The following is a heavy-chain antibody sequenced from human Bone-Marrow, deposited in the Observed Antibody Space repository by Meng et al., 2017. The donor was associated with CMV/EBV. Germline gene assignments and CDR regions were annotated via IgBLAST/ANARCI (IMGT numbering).Heavy chain of an antibody. CDR3: ARDLAVGSFDY. CDR1: GFSFSSYS. J-gene: IGHJ4*02. CDR2: ISSSSSYI. V-gene: IGHV3-21*01. Sequence: GGSLRLSCAASGFSFSSYSMNWVRQAPGKGLEWVSSISSSSSYIYYADSVKGRFTISRDNAKNSLYLQMNSLRAEDTAVYYCARDLAVGSFDYWGQGTLVTVSS. D-gene: IGHD6-19*01.